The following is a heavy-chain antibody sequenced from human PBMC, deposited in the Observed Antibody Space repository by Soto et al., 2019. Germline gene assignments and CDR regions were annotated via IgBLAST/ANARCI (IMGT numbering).Heavy chain of an antibody. CDR2: MSHSGGT. Sequence: SETLSLTCTVSGRSISSYYWSWIRQPPGKGLEWIGEMSHSGGTHFNPPLKSRVTISVDTSKNQFSLKMTFVTAADTALYYCARVDRGTATTVVDAFDIWGPGTMVTVSS. J-gene: IGHJ3*02. CDR3: ARVDRGTATTVVDAFDI. V-gene: IGHV4-59*04. D-gene: IGHD1-1*01. CDR1: GRSISSYY.